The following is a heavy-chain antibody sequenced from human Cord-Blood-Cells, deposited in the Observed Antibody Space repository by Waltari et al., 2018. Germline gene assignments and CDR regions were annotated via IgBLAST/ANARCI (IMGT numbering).Heavy chain of an antibody. D-gene: IGHD3-22*01. J-gene: IGHJ4*02. V-gene: IGHV3-33*01. CDR2: IWYDGINK. CDR1: GFTFSSYG. Sequence: QVQLVESGGGVVQPGRSLRLSCAASGFTFSSYGMHWVRQAPGKGLEWVAVIWYDGINKYYADSVKGRFTISRDNSKNTLYLQMNSLRAEDTAVYYCARDLIYYDSSGYYPTFGYWGQGTLVTVSS. CDR3: ARDLIYYDSSGYYPTFGY.